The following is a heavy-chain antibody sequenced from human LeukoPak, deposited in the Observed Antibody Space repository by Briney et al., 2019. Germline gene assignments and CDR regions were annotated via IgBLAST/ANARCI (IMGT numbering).Heavy chain of an antibody. CDR2: IKSKRDGGTT. V-gene: IGHV3-15*01. CDR1: GFTFSNAW. D-gene: IGHD3-22*01. CDR3: TTAFYDSSGYWDAFDI. J-gene: IGHJ3*02. Sequence: GGSLRLSCAASGFTFSNAWMSWVRQAPGKGLEWVGRIKSKRDGGTTDYAAPVKGRFTISRDDSKNTLYLQMNSLKTEDTAVYYCTTAFYDSSGYWDAFDIWGQGTMVTVPS.